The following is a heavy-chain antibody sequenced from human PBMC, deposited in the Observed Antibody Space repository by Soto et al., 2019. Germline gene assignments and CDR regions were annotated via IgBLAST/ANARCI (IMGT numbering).Heavy chain of an antibody. CDR3: ARHHGPTTSENWFDT. Sequence: QVHLVQSGVEVKTPGASVKVSCQASGYTFFTYDISWVRQAPGQGLEWMGWISTYSGDTKYAQKFQGRVTMTPDTSTTTAYLELRSLRSDDTAVYYCARHHGPTTSENWFDTWGQGTLVTVSS. J-gene: IGHJ5*02. CDR1: GYTFFTYD. V-gene: IGHV1-18*01. CDR2: ISTYSGDT. D-gene: IGHD5-12*01.